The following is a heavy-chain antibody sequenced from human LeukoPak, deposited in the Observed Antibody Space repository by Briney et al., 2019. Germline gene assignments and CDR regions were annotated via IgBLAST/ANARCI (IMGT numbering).Heavy chain of an antibody. V-gene: IGHV1-18*01. CDR2: ISAYNGNT. D-gene: IGHD6-13*01. Sequence: GASVKVSCKASGGTFSSYAISWVRRAPGQGLEWMGWISAYNGNTNYAQKLQGRVTMTTDTSTSTAYMELRSLRSDDTAVYYCARVKWAIAAAGTCYFDYWGQGTLVTVSS. CDR1: GGTFSSYA. J-gene: IGHJ4*02. CDR3: ARVKWAIAAAGTCYFDY.